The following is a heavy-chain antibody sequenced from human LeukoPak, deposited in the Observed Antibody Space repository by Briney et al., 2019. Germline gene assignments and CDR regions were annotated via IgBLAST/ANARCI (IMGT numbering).Heavy chain of an antibody. Sequence: GGSLRLSCAAYGFTFSTYWMSWVRQAPGKGLEWVANIEQDGGEKNYADSVRGRFTISRDNAKNSLYLQMNSLRAEDTAVYYCARDLSGNYTIDYWGQGTLVTVSS. D-gene: IGHD1-7*01. CDR2: IEQDGGEK. J-gene: IGHJ4*02. V-gene: IGHV3-7*01. CDR1: GFTFSTYW. CDR3: ARDLSGNYTIDY.